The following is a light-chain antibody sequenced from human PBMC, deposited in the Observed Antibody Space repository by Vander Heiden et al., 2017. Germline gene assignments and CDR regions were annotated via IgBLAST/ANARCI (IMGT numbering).Light chain of an antibody. J-gene: IGKJ1*01. CDR1: QSVNSSY. V-gene: IGKV3-20*01. CDR2: GSS. Sequence: ENGLTQSPGTLALSPGARTTLSCRASQSVNSSYLAWFQQKPGQAPRLLIYGSSTSATGIPDRFSGSGSGTDFTLTISRLEPEDFAVYYCQQYGGSPRFGQGTKVEIK. CDR3: QQYGGSPR.